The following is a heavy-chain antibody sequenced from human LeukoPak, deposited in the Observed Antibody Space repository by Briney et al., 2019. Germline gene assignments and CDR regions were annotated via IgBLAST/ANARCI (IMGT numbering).Heavy chain of an antibody. D-gene: IGHD3-22*01. CDR1: GFTVSSNY. J-gene: IGHJ6*03. Sequence: PGGSLRLSCGASGFTVSSNYMSWVRQAPGKGLEWVSVIYSGGSTYYADSVKGRFTISRDNSKNTLYLQMNSLRAEDTAVYYCARVLGETMIVALTPYYYYMDVWGKGTTVTVSS. CDR2: IYSGGST. V-gene: IGHV3-53*01. CDR3: ARVLGETMIVALTPYYYYMDV.